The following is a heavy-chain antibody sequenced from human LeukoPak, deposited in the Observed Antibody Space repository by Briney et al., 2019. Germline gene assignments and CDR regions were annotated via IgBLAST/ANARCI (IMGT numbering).Heavy chain of an antibody. J-gene: IGHJ4*02. D-gene: IGHD5-18*01. CDR3: ARETPGARIQLWDY. CDR1: GFTFSSYE. CDR2: INWNGGST. V-gene: IGHV3-20*04. Sequence: GGSLRLSCAASGFTFSSYEMNWVRQAPGKGLEWDSGINWNGGSTGYADSVKGRFTISRDNAKNSLYLQMNSLRAEDTALYYCARETPGARIQLWDYWGQGTLVTVSS.